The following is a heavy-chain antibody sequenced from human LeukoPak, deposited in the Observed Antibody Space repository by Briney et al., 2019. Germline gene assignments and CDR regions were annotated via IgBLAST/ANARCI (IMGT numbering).Heavy chain of an antibody. CDR1: GGSITGYY. Sequence: SETLSLTCTVSGGSITGYYWTWIRQPPGKGLEWIGYIYYSGSSNYNPSLKSRVTISIHTSKNQFSLNLSSVAAADTAVYYCARVFGGGRGGWFDPWGQGTLVAVSS. CDR3: ARVFGGGRGGWFDP. J-gene: IGHJ5*02. V-gene: IGHV4-59*01. CDR2: IYYSGSS. D-gene: IGHD3-16*01.